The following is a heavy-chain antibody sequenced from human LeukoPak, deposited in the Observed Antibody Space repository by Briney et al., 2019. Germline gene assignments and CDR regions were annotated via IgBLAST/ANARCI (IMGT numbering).Heavy chain of an antibody. CDR3: ARVGLRYYGSGRGPFDY. CDR2: IYHSGST. J-gene: IGHJ4*02. D-gene: IGHD3-10*01. Sequence: SETLSLTCTVSGYSISSGYYWGWIRQPPGKGLEWIGGIYHSGSTNYNPSLKSRVTISVDTSKNQFSLKLSSVTAADTAVYYCARVGLRYYGSGRGPFDYWGQGTLVTVSS. V-gene: IGHV4-38-2*02. CDR1: GYSISSGYY.